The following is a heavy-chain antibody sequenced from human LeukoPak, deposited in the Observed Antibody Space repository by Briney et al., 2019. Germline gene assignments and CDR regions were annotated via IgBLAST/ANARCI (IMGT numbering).Heavy chain of an antibody. Sequence: PSETLSLTCTVSGGSFSNYYWTWIRQPPGKGLEWIGFVYYSGSTDYNPSLEGRVTISIDTSKNQFSLRLASVTAADTAVYYCVRDQTTTATTGFSLWGQGALVTVSS. V-gene: IGHV4-59*01. CDR1: GGSFSNYY. CDR2: VYYSGST. D-gene: IGHD1-1*01. CDR3: VRDQTTTATTGFSL. J-gene: IGHJ4*02.